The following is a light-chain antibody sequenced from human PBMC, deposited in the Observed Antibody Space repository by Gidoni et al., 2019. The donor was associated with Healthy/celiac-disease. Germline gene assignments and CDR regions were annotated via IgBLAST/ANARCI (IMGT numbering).Light chain of an antibody. J-gene: IGKJ2*01. V-gene: IGKV4-1*01. CDR3: QQYYSTPPYT. CDR2: WAS. CDR1: QSVLYSSNNKNY. Sequence: DIVMTPSPDSLAGSLGERATINCKSSQSVLYSSNNKNYLAWYQQKPGQPPKLLIYWASTRESGVPDRFSGSGSGTDFTLTISSLQAEDVAVYYCQQYYSTPPYTFGQGTKLEIK.